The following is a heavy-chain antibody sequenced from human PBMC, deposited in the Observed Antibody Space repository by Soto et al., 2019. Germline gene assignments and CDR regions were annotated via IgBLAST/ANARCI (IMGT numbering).Heavy chain of an antibody. CDR3: ARARRTHSSGYSKPFDY. D-gene: IGHD3-22*01. Sequence: ASVKVSCKASGGTFSSYTISWVRQAPGQGLEWMGRIIPILGIANYAQKFQGRVTITADKSTSTAYMELSSLRSEDTAVYYCARARRTHSSGYSKPFDYWGQGTLVTVSS. J-gene: IGHJ4*02. V-gene: IGHV1-69*02. CDR2: IIPILGIA. CDR1: GGTFSSYT.